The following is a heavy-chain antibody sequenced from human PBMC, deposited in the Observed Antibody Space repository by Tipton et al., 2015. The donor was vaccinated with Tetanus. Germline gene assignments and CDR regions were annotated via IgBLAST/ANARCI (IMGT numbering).Heavy chain of an antibody. V-gene: IGHV4-39*01. D-gene: IGHD5-24*01. J-gene: IGHJ4*02. Sequence: TLSLTCTVSGGSVSTLYYWGWVRQAPGKGLEWIGSIYYSGTTYYNPSLKSRVTMSIDTSKNQLSLKLTSVTAADTAVYYCAKNRDGYNTGTKWGQGTLVTVSS. CDR1: GGSVSTLYY. CDR2: IYYSGTT. CDR3: AKNRDGYNTGTK.